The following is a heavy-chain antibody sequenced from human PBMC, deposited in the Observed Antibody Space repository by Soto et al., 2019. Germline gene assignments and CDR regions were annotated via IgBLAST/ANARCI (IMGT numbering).Heavy chain of an antibody. CDR2: IYYSGST. D-gene: IGHD6-19*01. CDR1: GGSISSYY. CDR3: ARDFTDSSGPTLGMGV. J-gene: IGHJ6*02. Sequence: SETLSLPCTVSGGSISSYYWSWIRQPPGKGLEWIGYIYYSGSTYYNPSLKSRVTISVDTSKSQFSLKLSSVTAADTAVYYCARDFTDSSGPTLGMGVWGQGTTVSVSS. V-gene: IGHV4-59*12.